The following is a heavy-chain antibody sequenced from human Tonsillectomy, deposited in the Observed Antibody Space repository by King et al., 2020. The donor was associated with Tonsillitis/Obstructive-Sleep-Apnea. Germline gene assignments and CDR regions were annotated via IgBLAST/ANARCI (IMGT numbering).Heavy chain of an antibody. D-gene: IGHD4-17*01. Sequence: VQLVESGAEVKKPGASVKVSCKASGYTFTNYGISWVRQAPGQGLEWMGWISAYNGNTNYAQKLQGRVTMTTDTSTTTAYMELRSLRSDDTAVYYCARTGKLFGPTTVTTKPVVYYYYMDVWGKGTTVTVSS. CDR1: GYTFTNYG. V-gene: IGHV1-18*01. J-gene: IGHJ6*03. CDR2: ISAYNGNT. CDR3: ARTGKLFGPTTVTTKPVVYYYYMDV.